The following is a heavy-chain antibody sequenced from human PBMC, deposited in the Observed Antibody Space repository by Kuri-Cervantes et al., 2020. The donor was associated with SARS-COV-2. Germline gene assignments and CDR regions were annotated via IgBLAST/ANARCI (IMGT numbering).Heavy chain of an antibody. D-gene: IGHD3-10*01. Sequence: SVKVSCKASGGTFSSYAISWVRQAPGQGLEWMGGIIPIFGTANYAQKFQGRVTITADKSTSTAYMELSSLRSEDTAVYYCARDRYAQGLALTMVRNYYYGMDVWGQGTTVTVPS. CDR1: GGTFSSYA. V-gene: IGHV1-69*06. J-gene: IGHJ6*02. CDR2: IIPIFGTA. CDR3: ARDRYAQGLALTMVRNYYYGMDV.